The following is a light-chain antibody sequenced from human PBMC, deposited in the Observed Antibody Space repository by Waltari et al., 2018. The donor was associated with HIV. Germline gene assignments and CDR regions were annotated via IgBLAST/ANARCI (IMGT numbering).Light chain of an antibody. CDR1: QSVSSY. CDR3: QQFIFWPFT. J-gene: IGKJ2*01. V-gene: IGKV3-15*01. CDR2: DAS. Sequence: EIVMTQSPATLSVSLGDRATLSCRASQSVSSYLAWYQQKPGQAPRLLIYDASTRAAGIPAWCSGSGSGTEFTLTINSLQSEYFALYYCQQFIFWPFTFGQGTKLEIK.